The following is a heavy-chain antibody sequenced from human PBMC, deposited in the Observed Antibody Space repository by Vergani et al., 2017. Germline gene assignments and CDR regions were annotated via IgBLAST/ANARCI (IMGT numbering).Heavy chain of an antibody. CDR2: ISSSGSTI. Sequence: QVQLVESGGGLVKPGGSLRLSCAASGFTFSDYYMSWNRQAPGKGLEWVSYISSSGSTIYYADSVKGRFTISRDNAKNSLYLQMNSLRAEDTAVYYCARDLSSTSSYYVRGDAFDIWGQGTMVTVSS. D-gene: IGHD2-2*01. V-gene: IGHV3-11*01. J-gene: IGHJ3*02. CDR1: GFTFSDYY. CDR3: ARDLSSTSSYYVRGDAFDI.